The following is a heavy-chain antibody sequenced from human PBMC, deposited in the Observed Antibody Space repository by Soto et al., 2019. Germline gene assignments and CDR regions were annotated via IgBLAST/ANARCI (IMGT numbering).Heavy chain of an antibody. Sequence: VASVKVSCKASGYTFTGYYMHWVRQAPGQGLEWMGWMNPNSGGTNYAQKFQGWVTMTRDTSISTAYMELSRLRSADTAVYYCERQYYYVSSGYPTPYAFDIWGQGTMVTVSS. V-gene: IGHV1-2*04. CDR2: MNPNSGGT. D-gene: IGHD3-22*01. CDR1: GYTFTGYY. CDR3: ERQYYYVSSGYPTPYAFDI. J-gene: IGHJ3*02.